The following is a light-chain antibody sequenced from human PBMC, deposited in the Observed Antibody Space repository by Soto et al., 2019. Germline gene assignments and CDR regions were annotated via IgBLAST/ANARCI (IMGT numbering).Light chain of an antibody. V-gene: IGLV4-60*02. CDR3: ETWDFNPRV. CDR1: SGHSSYI. Sequence: QPVLTQSSSASASLGSSVKLTCTLSSGHSSYIIAWHQQQPGKAPRYLMKLEGSGSYNKGSGVPDRFSGSRSGADRYLTISTLQFEDEADYYCETWDFNPRVFGGGTKLTVL. CDR2: LEGSGSY. J-gene: IGLJ3*02.